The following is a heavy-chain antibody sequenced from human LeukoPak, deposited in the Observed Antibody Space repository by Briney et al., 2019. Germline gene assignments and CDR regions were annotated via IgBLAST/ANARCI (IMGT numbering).Heavy chain of an antibody. V-gene: IGHV4-59*01. Sequence: XSXXXXXPGXGLEWIGXIYYSGSTNYNPSLKSRVTISVDTSKNQFSLKLSSVTAADTAVYYCARVKRGGYYYDSSGYYRYFDYWGQGTLVTVSS. CDR3: ARVKRGGYYYDSSGYYRYFDY. CDR2: IYYSGST. D-gene: IGHD3-22*01. J-gene: IGHJ4*02.